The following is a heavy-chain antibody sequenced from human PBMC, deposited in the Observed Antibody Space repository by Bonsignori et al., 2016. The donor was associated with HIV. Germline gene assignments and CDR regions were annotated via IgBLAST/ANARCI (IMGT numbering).Heavy chain of an antibody. V-gene: IGHV1-18*01. D-gene: IGHD2-15*01. CDR1: GYTLTRYG. J-gene: IGHJ6*03. Sequence: ASVKVSCKASGYTLTRYGINWVRQAPGQGLEWMGWINTNSGNTNYAQKLQGRVTMTTDTSTRTVYMELRGLRSDDTAVYYCARDRDDTVVVAGATHYNFYMDVWGKGTPVTVSS. CDR3: ARDRDDTVVVAGATHYNFYMDV. CDR2: INTNSGNT.